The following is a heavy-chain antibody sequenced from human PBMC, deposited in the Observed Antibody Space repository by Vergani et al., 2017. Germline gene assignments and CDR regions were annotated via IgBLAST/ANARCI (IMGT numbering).Heavy chain of an antibody. CDR3: AGDREFTVSEWFDP. Sequence: QVQLVESGGGVVQPGRPLRLSCAASGITFRSDGMHWVRQAPGKGLEWVELIWHDGSYKYYADSVKGRFTISRDNSKNTLYLQINSLRAEHTAVYYCAGDREFTVSEWFDPWGKGTLVIVSS. CDR1: GITFRSDG. CDR2: IWHDGSYK. V-gene: IGHV3-33*01. D-gene: IGHD3-10*01. J-gene: IGHJ5*02.